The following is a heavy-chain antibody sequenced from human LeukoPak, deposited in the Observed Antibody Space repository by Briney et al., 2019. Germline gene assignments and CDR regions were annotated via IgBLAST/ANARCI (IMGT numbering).Heavy chain of an antibody. CDR2: IGGSGSST. J-gene: IGHJ5*02. Sequence: QSGGSLRLSCAASGFTFSNSDMSWVRQAPGKGLEWVSAIGGSGSSTFYADSVKGRFPVSRDNSKNTLYLQMSSLRAEDTAVYYCAKSRLTPHPWGQGTLVTVSS. CDR3: AKSRLTPHP. V-gene: IGHV3-23*01. CDR1: GFTFSNSD. D-gene: IGHD1-14*01.